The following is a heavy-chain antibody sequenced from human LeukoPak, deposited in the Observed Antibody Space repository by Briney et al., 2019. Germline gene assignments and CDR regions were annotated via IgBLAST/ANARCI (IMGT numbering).Heavy chain of an antibody. J-gene: IGHJ4*02. CDR2: ISPSSGST. V-gene: IGHV1-46*01. CDR3: ARGSLYSGSSHFDY. D-gene: IGHD1-26*01. Sequence: ASVKVSYKASGYTFTSYYLHWVRQAPGLGLEWMGIISPSSGSTSYAQRFQGRVTMTRDTSTSTVYMELSSLISEDTAVYYCARGSLYSGSSHFDYWGQGTLVTVSS. CDR1: GYTFTSYY.